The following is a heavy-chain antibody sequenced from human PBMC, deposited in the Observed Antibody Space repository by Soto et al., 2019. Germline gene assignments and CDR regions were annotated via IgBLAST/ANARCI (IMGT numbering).Heavy chain of an antibody. CDR3: ARGSVAMVRGVEV. CDR1: GGSISSGGYS. V-gene: IGHV4-30-2*01. J-gene: IGHJ4*02. CDR2: IYHSGST. Sequence: SETLSLTCAVSGGSISSGGYSWSWIRQPPGKGLEWIGYIYHSGSTYYNPSLKSRVTISVDRSKNQFSLKLSSVTAADTAVYYCARGSVAMVRGVEVWGQGTLVTVSS. D-gene: IGHD3-10*01.